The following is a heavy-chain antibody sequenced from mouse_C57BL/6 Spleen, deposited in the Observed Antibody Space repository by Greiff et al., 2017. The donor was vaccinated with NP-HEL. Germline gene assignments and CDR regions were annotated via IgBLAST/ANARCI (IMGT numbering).Heavy chain of an antibody. Sequence: QLQQSGPELVKPGASVKISCKASGYAFSSSWMNWVKQRPGKGLEWIGRIYPGDGDTNYNGKFKGKATLTADKSSSTAYMQLSSLTSEDSAVYFCARWTGAYAMDYWGQGTSVTVSS. CDR1: GYAFSSSW. CDR2: IYPGDGDT. J-gene: IGHJ4*01. D-gene: IGHD4-1*01. CDR3: ARWTGAYAMDY. V-gene: IGHV1-82*01.